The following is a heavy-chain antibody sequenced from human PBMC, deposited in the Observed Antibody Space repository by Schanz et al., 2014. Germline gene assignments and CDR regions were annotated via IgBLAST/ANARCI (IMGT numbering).Heavy chain of an antibody. D-gene: IGHD6-13*01. CDR3: AKGRGSWGYFFDY. CDR2: IKQDGSEK. J-gene: IGHJ4*02. Sequence: EVQLVESGGGLVQPGGSLRLSCAASGFTFSSYWMSWVRQAPGEGLEWVANIKQDGSEKYYVDSVKGRFTISRDNAKNSLYLHMNSLRAEDTAVYYCAKGRGSWGYFFDYWGQGTLVTVSS. V-gene: IGHV3-7*03. CDR1: GFTFSSYW.